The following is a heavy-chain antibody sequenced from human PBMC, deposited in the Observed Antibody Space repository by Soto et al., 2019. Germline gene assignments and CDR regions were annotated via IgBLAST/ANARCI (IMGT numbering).Heavy chain of an antibody. J-gene: IGHJ4*02. CDR2: IIPIFGTA. D-gene: IGHD1-26*01. Sequence: SVKVSCKASGGTFSSYAISWVRQAPGQGLEWMGGIIPIFGTANYAQKFQGRVTITADESTSTAYMELSSLRSEDTAVYYCATPNPIVPTRKPSGLDYWGQGTLVTVSS. V-gene: IGHV1-69*13. CDR3: ATPNPIVPTRKPSGLDY. CDR1: GGTFSSYA.